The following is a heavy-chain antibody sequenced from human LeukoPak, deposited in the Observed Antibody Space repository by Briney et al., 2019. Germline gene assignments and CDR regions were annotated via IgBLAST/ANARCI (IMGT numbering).Heavy chain of an antibody. D-gene: IGHD1-26*01. CDR3: AKDAYSGSYYWSDP. V-gene: IGHV3-23*01. Sequence: PGGSLRLSCAASGFTFGSYAMSWVRQAPGKGLEWVSAISGSGGSTYYADSVKGRFTISRDNSKNTLYLQMNSLRAEDTAVYYCAKDAYSGSYYWSDPWGQGTLVTVSS. J-gene: IGHJ5*02. CDR1: GFTFGSYA. CDR2: ISGSGGST.